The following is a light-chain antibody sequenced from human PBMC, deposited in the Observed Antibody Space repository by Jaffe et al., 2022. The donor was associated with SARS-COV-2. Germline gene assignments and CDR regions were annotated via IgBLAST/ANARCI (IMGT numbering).Light chain of an antibody. Sequence: DIQMTQSPSTLSASVGDRVTISCRASQGVSRWLAWYQQKPGKAPKLLIYQASTLESGVPSRFSGSGSGTEFTLTISSLQPDDFATYYCQQYNIYSWTFGQGTKVEIK. J-gene: IGKJ1*01. CDR3: QQYNIYSWT. CDR1: QGVSRW. CDR2: QAS. V-gene: IGKV1-5*03.